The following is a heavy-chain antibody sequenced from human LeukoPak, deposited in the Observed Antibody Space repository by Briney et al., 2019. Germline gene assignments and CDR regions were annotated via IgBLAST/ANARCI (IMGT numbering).Heavy chain of an antibody. CDR3: AKQKGYCSGGSCYYSDY. Sequence: GGSLRLSCAASGFTFSSYAMSWVRQAPGKGLEWVSTLSGSGASTSYADSVKGRFTISRDNSKNTLYLQMNSLRAEDTARYYCAKQKGYCSGGSCYYSDYWGQGTLITVSS. J-gene: IGHJ4*02. D-gene: IGHD2-15*01. CDR1: GFTFSSYA. V-gene: IGHV3-23*01. CDR2: LSGSGAST.